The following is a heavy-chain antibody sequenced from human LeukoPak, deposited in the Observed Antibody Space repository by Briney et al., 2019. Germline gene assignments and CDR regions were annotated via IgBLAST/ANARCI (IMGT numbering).Heavy chain of an antibody. CDR2: ITYNSGII. Sequence: PGGSLRLSCAASGFTFRSYAMQWVRQAPGKGLEWVSYITYNSGIIFYAVSVKGRFTIHRDNAKDSLYLQMSSLRDEDTAVYYCARDSGYSYADDYWGQGTLVTVSS. D-gene: IGHD5-18*01. V-gene: IGHV3-48*02. CDR1: GFTFRSYA. CDR3: ARDSGYSYADDY. J-gene: IGHJ4*02.